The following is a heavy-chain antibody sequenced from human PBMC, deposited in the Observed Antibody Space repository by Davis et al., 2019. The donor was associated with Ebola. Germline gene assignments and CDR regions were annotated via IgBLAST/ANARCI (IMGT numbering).Heavy chain of an antibody. CDR3: AKGLVLTRDTYFDY. Sequence: GGSLRLSCAASGFTFNIFDMHWVRQAPGRGLEWVAFVRSHGSDDHYADSVKGRFTISRDNSKNTLYLQRNSLRAEDTAVYYCAKGLVLTRDTYFDYWGQGTLVTVSS. CDR2: VRSHGSDD. CDR1: GFTFNIFD. J-gene: IGHJ4*02. D-gene: IGHD4/OR15-4a*01. V-gene: IGHV3-30*02.